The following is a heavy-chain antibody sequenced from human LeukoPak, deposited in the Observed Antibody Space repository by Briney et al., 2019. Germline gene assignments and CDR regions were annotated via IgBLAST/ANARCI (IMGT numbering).Heavy chain of an antibody. CDR3: AKDGLPFYIQQLAQLFDY. V-gene: IGHV3-23*01. CDR1: GFTFSSYA. CDR2: ISGSGGST. D-gene: IGHD6-13*01. Sequence: PGGSLRLSCAASGFTFSSYAMSWVRQAPGKGLEWVSAISGSGGSTYYADSVKGRFTISRDNSKNTQYLQMNSLRAEDTAVYYCAKDGLPFYIQQLAQLFDYWGQGTLVTVSS. J-gene: IGHJ4*02.